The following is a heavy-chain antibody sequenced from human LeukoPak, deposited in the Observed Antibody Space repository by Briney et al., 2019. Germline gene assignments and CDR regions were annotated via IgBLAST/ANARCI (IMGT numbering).Heavy chain of an antibody. Sequence: PGGSLRLSCAASGFTFSSYWMSWVRQAPGKGLEWVSSISWNSASVGYVDSVKGRFTISRDNAKNSLYLQMNSLRAEDTALYYCAKDYGYSSSWYDYWGQGTLVTVSS. CDR3: AKDYGYSSSWYDY. CDR2: ISWNSASV. V-gene: IGHV3-9*01. CDR1: GFTFSSYW. J-gene: IGHJ4*02. D-gene: IGHD6-13*01.